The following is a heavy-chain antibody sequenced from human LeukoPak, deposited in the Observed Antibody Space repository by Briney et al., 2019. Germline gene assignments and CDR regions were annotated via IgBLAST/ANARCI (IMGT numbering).Heavy chain of an antibody. V-gene: IGHV4-59*01. CDR3: ARAPLRYYYYYMDV. Sequence: SETLSLTCTVSGGSISSYYWSWIRQPPGKGLEWIGYIYYSGSTNYNPSLKSRVTISVDTSKNQFSLKLSSVTAADTAVYYYARAPLRYYYYYMDVWGKGTTVTVSS. CDR1: GGSISSYY. CDR2: IYYSGST. J-gene: IGHJ6*03.